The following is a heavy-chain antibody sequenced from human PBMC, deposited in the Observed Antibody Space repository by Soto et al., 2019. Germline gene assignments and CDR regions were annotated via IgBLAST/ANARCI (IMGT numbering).Heavy chain of an antibody. D-gene: IGHD3-3*01. J-gene: IGHJ3*01. CDR3: AKDKNILRFLEWLRQRDFDAFDF. Sequence: CGGSTHYADSVKGRFTISRDNSKSTLYLQVNSLRVEDTAVYYCAKDKNILRFLEWLRQRDFDAFDFWGQGTMVTVSS. V-gene: IGHV3-23*01. CDR2: CGGST.